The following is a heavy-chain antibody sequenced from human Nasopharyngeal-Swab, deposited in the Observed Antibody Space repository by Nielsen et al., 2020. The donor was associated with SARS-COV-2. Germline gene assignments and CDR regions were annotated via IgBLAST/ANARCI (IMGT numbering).Heavy chain of an antibody. D-gene: IGHD1-7*01. CDR2: INPNTGGT. Sequence: ASVKVSCKASGYTFTGYYMHWVRQAPGQGLEWVGRINPNTGGTNYAQKFQGRVTMTTDTSISTAYMEVSSLRSDDTAVYYCAREISRTTSWFDPWGQGTLVTASS. CDR1: GYTFTGYY. V-gene: IGHV1-2*06. J-gene: IGHJ5*02. CDR3: AREISRTTSWFDP.